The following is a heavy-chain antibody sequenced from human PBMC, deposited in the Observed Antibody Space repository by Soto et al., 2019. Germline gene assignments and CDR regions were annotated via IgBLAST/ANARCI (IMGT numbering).Heavy chain of an antibody. J-gene: IGHJ4*02. CDR2: IYPGDSDT. CDR1: GYSFTSYW. Sequence: HGESLKISCKGSGYSFTSYWIGWVRQMPGKGLEWMGIIYPGDSDTRYSPSFQGQVTISADKSISTAYLQWSSLKASDTAMYYCARQMGCSGGSCYNIDYWGQGTLVTVSS. V-gene: IGHV5-51*01. D-gene: IGHD2-15*01. CDR3: ARQMGCSGGSCYNIDY.